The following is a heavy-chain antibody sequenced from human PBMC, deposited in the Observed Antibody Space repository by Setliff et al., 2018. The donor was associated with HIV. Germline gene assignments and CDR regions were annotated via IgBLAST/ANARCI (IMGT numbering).Heavy chain of an antibody. V-gene: IGHV4-39*02. Sequence: SETLSLTCTVSGGSISSTSYYWGWIRQPPGKGLEWIGSIYYSGNTYYNPSLKSRVTISVDTSKNQFSLKLSSVTATDTAVYYCAKDRSGSYRTFDYWGPGILVTVSS. D-gene: IGHD1-26*01. J-gene: IGHJ4*02. CDR1: GGSISSTSYY. CDR2: IYYSGNT. CDR3: AKDRSGSYRTFDY.